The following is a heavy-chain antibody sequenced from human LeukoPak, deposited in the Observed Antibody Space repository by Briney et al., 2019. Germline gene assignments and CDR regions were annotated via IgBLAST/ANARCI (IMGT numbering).Heavy chain of an antibody. J-gene: IGHJ4*02. CDR1: GFTFSSYG. V-gene: IGHV3-30*18. CDR3: AKETLYCSSTSCYSYFDY. D-gene: IGHD2-2*01. CDR2: ISYDGSNK. Sequence: GRSLRLSCAASGFTFSSYGMHWVRQAPGKGLEWVAVISYDGSNKYYADSVKGRFTISRDNSKNTLYLQMNSLRAEDTAVYYCAKETLYCSSTSCYSYFDYWGQGTLVTVPS.